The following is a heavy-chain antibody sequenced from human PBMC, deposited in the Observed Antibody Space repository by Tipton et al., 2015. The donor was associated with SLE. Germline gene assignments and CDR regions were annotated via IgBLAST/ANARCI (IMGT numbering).Heavy chain of an antibody. CDR2: IYYSGST. V-gene: IGHV4-38-2*01. CDR3: ARGPPNQQIEAVADYYFDY. D-gene: IGHD6-19*01. J-gene: IGHJ4*02. CDR1: GYSISSGYY. Sequence: TLSLTCAVSGYSISSGYYWGWIRQPPGKGLEWIGNIYYSGSTNYNPSLKSRVTISVDTSKNQFSLKLSSVTAADTAVYYCARGPPNQQIEAVADYYFDYWGQGTLVTVSS.